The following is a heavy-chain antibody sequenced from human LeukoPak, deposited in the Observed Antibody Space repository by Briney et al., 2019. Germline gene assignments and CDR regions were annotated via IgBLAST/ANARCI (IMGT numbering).Heavy chain of an antibody. CDR1: GFTFSIYE. D-gene: IGHD3-16*01. V-gene: IGHV3-48*03. J-gene: IGHJ6*03. CDR2: IDTSGTTT. CDR3: YVHHYYYYMDV. Sequence: PGGSLRLSCAAYGFTFSIYEMNWVRQAPGKGLEWISYIDTSGTTTYYADSVRGRFTVSRDNTKNTLYLQINSLSAEDTAVYYCYVHHYYYYMDVWGKGTTVTVSS.